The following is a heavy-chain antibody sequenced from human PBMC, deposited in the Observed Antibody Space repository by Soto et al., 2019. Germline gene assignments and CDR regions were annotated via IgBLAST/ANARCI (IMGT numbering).Heavy chain of an antibody. V-gene: IGHV1-8*01. Sequence: ASVKVSCKAAAYTFTSYDINWVRQATGQDFEWMGWMNPNNGNTAYAQKFQGRVTMTRDTSKSTAFMELSSLTSEDTAVYYCARPDCSGDGCHLIEHWGQGTLVTVSS. CDR3: ARPDCSGDGCHLIEH. J-gene: IGHJ1*01. CDR1: AYTFTSYD. D-gene: IGHD2-21*02. CDR2: MNPNNGNT.